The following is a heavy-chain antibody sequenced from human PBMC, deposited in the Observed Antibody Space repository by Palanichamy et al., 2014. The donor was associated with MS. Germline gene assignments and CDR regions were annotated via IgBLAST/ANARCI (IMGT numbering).Heavy chain of an antibody. CDR1: GGSITRGLYN. Sequence: QLQLQESGPGLVKPSETLSLTCTVSGGSITRGLYNWGWVRQPPGKGLHWIGTLSHTGTTDHNPSLKSRVAMSVDASTNQFSLILGSVTAADTAVYYCARQSGLYYSIHDFWGQGILVTVSS. J-gene: IGHJ4*02. CDR2: LSHTGTT. CDR3: ARQSGLYYSIHDF. V-gene: IGHV4-39*01. D-gene: IGHD1-26*01.